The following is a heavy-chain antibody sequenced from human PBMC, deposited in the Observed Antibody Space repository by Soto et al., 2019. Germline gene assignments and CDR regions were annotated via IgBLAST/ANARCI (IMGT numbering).Heavy chain of an antibody. D-gene: IGHD2-15*01. J-gene: IGHJ5*02. Sequence: EVQLVESGGGLVKPGGSLRLSCAASGFTFSSYSMNWVRQAPGKGLEWVSSISSSSSYIYYADSVKGRFTISRDNAKNSLYLQMNSLRAEDTAVYYCARALVVVAATPFDPWGQGTLVTVSS. V-gene: IGHV3-21*01. CDR2: ISSSSSYI. CDR3: ARALVVVAATPFDP. CDR1: GFTFSSYS.